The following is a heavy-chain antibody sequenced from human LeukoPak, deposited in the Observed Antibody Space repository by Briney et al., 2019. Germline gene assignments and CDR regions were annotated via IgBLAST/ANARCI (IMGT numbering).Heavy chain of an antibody. CDR2: INHSGST. CDR1: GGSFSGYY. J-gene: IGHJ3*02. V-gene: IGHV4-34*01. Sequence: PSETLSLTCAVYGGSFSGYYWSWIRQPPGKGLEWIGEINHSGSTNYNPSLKSRVTISVDTSKNQFSLKLSSVTAADTAVYYCARGTVTNLDAFDIWGQGTMVTVSS. D-gene: IGHD4-17*01. CDR3: ARGTVTNLDAFDI.